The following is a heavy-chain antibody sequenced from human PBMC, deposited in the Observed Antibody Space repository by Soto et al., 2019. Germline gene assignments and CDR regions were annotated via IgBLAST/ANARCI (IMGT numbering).Heavy chain of an antibody. Sequence: DVQLVESGGGLVQPGGSLRLSCTASGFTFNTYSMNWVRQAPGQGLEWLSYISSSGSSISYRDSVRGRFTISRDNAKNSLYLQMDSLGAEDTAVYYGARSRYNDYWGQGALVTVSS. D-gene: IGHD2-15*01. CDR3: ARSRYNDY. V-gene: IGHV3-48*01. CDR1: GFTFNTYS. J-gene: IGHJ4*02. CDR2: ISSSGSSI.